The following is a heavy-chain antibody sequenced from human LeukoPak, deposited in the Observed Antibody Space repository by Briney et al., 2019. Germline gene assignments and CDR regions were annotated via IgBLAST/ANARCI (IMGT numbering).Heavy chain of an antibody. J-gene: IGHJ4*02. CDR2: INHSGST. V-gene: IGHV4-34*01. CDR3: AAQYYDYVWGSYRFQYY. Sequence: SETLSLTCAVYGGSFSGYYWSWIRQPPGKGLEWIGEINHSGSTNYNPSFKSRVTISVDTSKNQFSLKLSSVTAADTAVYYCAAQYYDYVWGSYRFQYYWGQGTLVTVSS. CDR1: GGSFSGYY. D-gene: IGHD3-16*02.